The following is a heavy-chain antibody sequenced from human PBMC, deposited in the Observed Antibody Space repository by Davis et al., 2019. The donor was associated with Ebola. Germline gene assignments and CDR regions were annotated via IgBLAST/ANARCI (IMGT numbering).Heavy chain of an antibody. Sequence: PGGSLRLSCTVSGGSISSSSYYWGWIRQPPGKGLEWIGSIYYSGSTYYNPSLKSRVTISVDTSKNQFSLKLSSVTAADTAVYYCARAPVWYFDLWGRGTLVTVSS. V-gene: IGHV4-39*01. CDR3: ARAPVWYFDL. J-gene: IGHJ2*01. CDR1: GGSISSSSYY. CDR2: IYYSGST.